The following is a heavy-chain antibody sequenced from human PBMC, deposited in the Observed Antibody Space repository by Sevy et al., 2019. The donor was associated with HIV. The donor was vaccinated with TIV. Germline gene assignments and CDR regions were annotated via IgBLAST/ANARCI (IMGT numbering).Heavy chain of an antibody. J-gene: IGHJ4*02. CDR2: IWSDGAYQ. CDR1: VFTFSNYA. CDR3: ARGGYYYDNAAYYALDS. D-gene: IGHD3-22*01. V-gene: IGHV3-33*01. Sequence: GGSLRLSCAATVFTFSNYAMHWVRQAPGKGMEWVAIIWSDGAYQYHGDSVKGRFTISRDNSKNTLYLQMNNVRVEDTAVYYCARGGYYYDNAAYYALDSWGQGTLVTVS.